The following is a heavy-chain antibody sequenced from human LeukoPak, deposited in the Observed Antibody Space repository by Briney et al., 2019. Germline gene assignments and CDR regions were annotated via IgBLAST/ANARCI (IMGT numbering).Heavy chain of an antibody. CDR2: INHSGST. CDR3: ARARTVYYYGSGSQNWFDP. V-gene: IGHV4-34*01. CDR1: YY. J-gene: IGHJ5*02. Sequence: YYWSWIRXPPGKGLEWIGEINHSGSTNYNPSLKSRVTISVDTSKNQFSLKLSSVTAADTAVYYCARARTVYYYGSGSQNWFDPWGQGTLVTVSS. D-gene: IGHD3-10*01.